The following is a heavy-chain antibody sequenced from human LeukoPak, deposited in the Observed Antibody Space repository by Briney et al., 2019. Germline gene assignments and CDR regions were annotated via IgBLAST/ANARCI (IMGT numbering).Heavy chain of an antibody. CDR1: GFTFSSYA. D-gene: IGHD2-15*01. V-gene: IGHV3-30-3*01. Sequence: PGGSLRLSCAASGFTFSSYAMHWVRQAPGKGLEWVAVISHDGSNKYYADSVKGRFTISRDNSKNTLYLQMNSLRAEDTAVYYCARDLGGRYFDYWGQGTLVTVSS. CDR3: ARDLGGRYFDY. J-gene: IGHJ4*02. CDR2: ISHDGSNK.